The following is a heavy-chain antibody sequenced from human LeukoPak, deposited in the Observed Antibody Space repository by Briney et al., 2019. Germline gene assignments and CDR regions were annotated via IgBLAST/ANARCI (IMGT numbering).Heavy chain of an antibody. D-gene: IGHD4-17*01. V-gene: IGHV4-34*01. CDR2: VNLQGST. Sequence: SETLSLTCAVYGGSFSGYYWSWIRQPPGKGLEWIGEVNLQGSTNYSPSLMGRVAISVDKSENHVSLQLTSVTAADTAVYYCAREDGPYRPLDYSGPGTLVTVSS. CDR1: GGSFSGYY. CDR3: AREDGPYRPLDY. J-gene: IGHJ4*02.